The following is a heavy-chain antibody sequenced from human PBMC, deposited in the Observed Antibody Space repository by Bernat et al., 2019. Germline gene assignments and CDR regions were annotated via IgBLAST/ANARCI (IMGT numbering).Heavy chain of an antibody. V-gene: IGHV3-48*01. Sequence: EVQLVESGGGLVQPGGSLRLSCAASGFTFSSYSMNWVRQAPGKGLEWVAFISGSDATIHYTDSVKGRFTISRDNGRNSLYLQVNSLRAEDMAVYYCVRRQLWFSDWGQGTLVTVSS. J-gene: IGHJ4*02. CDR2: ISGSDATI. CDR3: VRRQLWFSD. CDR1: GFTFSSYS. D-gene: IGHD3-10*01.